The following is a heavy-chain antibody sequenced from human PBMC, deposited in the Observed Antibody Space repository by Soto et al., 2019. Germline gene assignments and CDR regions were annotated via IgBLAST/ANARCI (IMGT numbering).Heavy chain of an antibody. D-gene: IGHD6-19*01. CDR3: ARVGAGADQGDY. J-gene: IGHJ4*02. V-gene: IGHV1-69*01. Sequence: QVQLVQSGAEGKNPGSSVKVSCKASGGTFSSYAISWVRQAPGQGLEWMGGIIPIFGTANYAQKFQGRVTITADESTSTAYMEQSSLRSEDTAVYYWARVGAGADQGDYWGRGTLVTVSS. CDR1: GGTFSSYA. CDR2: IIPIFGTA.